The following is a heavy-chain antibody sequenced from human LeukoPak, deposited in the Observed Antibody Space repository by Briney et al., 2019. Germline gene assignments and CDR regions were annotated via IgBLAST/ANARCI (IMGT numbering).Heavy chain of an antibody. D-gene: IGHD4-17*01. CDR3: ARDYYGDYDYYFDN. CDR2: IKHDGSEK. CDR1: GFTFSSYW. J-gene: IGHJ4*02. V-gene: IGHV3-7*01. Sequence: PGGSLRLSCTASGFTFSSYWMTWVRQAPGKGLEWVGNIKHDGSEKYYVDSVKGRFTISRDNAKNSLYLQMNSLRAEDTAVYYCARDYYGDYDYYFDNWGQGTLVTVSS.